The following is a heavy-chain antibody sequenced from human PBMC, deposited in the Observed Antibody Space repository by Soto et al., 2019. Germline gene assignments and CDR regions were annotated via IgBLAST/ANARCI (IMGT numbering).Heavy chain of an antibody. Sequence: QVQLQQGGAGLLKPSETLSLTCAVYGGSFSGYYWSWIRQPPGKGLAWIGEINHSGSTNYNPSLKSRVHISVDTSKNQFSLKLSSVTAADTAVYYCARGRGYGDYFLDYWGQGTLVTVSS. CDR3: ARGRGYGDYFLDY. CDR1: GGSFSGYY. J-gene: IGHJ4*02. CDR2: INHSGST. V-gene: IGHV4-34*01. D-gene: IGHD4-17*01.